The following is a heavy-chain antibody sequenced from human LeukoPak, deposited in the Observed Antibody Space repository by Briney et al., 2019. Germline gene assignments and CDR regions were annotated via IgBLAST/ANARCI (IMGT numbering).Heavy chain of an antibody. J-gene: IGHJ6*02. CDR3: ARHVSEGVSTYPADYYGMDV. D-gene: IGHD1-1*01. Sequence: SETLSLTCTVSGGSISSYYWSWIRQPPGKGLEWIGYIYYSGSTNYNPSLKSRVTISVDTSKNQFSLKLSSVTAADTAVYYCARHVSEGVSTYPADYYGMDVWGQGTTVTVSS. V-gene: IGHV4-59*08. CDR2: IYYSGST. CDR1: GGSISSYY.